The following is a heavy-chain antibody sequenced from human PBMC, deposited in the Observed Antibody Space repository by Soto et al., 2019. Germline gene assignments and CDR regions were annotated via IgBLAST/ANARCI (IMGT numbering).Heavy chain of an antibody. CDR2: ISYDGSNK. D-gene: IGHD2-15*01. J-gene: IGHJ4*02. CDR1: GFTFSSYA. Sequence: QVQLVESGGGVVQPGRSLRLSCAASGFTFSSYAMHWVRQAPGKGLEWVAVISYDGSNKYYADSVKGRFTISRDNSKNTLYLQMNILRAEDTAVYYCAREEVAATRSYFDYWGQGTLVTVSS. CDR3: AREEVAATRSYFDY. V-gene: IGHV3-30-3*01.